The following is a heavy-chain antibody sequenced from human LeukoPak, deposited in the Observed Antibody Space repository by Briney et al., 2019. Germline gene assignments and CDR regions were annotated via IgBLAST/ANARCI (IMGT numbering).Heavy chain of an antibody. CDR1: GGSFSGYY. CDR2: IYSSGRT. Sequence: SETLSLTCSVSGGSFSGYYLNRIRLSPGKGLEWIAFIYSSGRTSYNPSLQSRVTISVDTSKNQVSLNLNSVTAADTAVYYCARHYPRLAGAFDSWGQGTLVIVSS. CDR3: ARHYPRLAGAFDS. J-gene: IGHJ4*02. D-gene: IGHD3-22*01. V-gene: IGHV4-59*08.